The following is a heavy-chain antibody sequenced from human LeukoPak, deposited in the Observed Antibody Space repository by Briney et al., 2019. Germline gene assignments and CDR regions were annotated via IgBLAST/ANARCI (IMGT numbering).Heavy chain of an antibody. J-gene: IGHJ5*02. CDR2: INHSGST. CDR3: ARGLSPYCSSTSCYADRFDP. V-gene: IGHV4-34*01. CDR1: GGSFSGYY. Sequence: PSETLSLTCAVYGGSFSGYYWIWIRQPPGKGLEWIGEINHSGSTNYNPSLKSRVTISVDTSKNQFSLKLSSVTAADTAVYYCARGLSPYCSSTSCYADRFDPWGQGTLVTVSS. D-gene: IGHD2-2*01.